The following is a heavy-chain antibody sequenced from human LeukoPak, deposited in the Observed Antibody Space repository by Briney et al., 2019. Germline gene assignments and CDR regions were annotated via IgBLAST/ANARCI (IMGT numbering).Heavy chain of an antibody. Sequence: SVKVSCKASGGTFSSYAISWVRQAPRQGLEWMGRIIPIFGIANYAQKFQGRVTITADKSTSTAYMELSSLRSEDTAVYYCARTGTYCSGDSCYWGYYYYGMDVWGQGTTVTVSS. D-gene: IGHD2-15*01. V-gene: IGHV1-69*04. CDR2: IIPIFGIA. CDR1: GGTFSSYA. CDR3: ARTGTYCSGDSCYWGYYYYGMDV. J-gene: IGHJ6*02.